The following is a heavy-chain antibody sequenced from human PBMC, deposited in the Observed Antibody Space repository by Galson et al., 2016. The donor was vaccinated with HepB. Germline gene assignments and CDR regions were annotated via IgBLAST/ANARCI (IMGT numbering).Heavy chain of an antibody. D-gene: IGHD3-10*01. J-gene: IGHJ5*02. CDR2: IIPIFHTI. CDR3: ARGGAGVGWRVRGNWFGP. Sequence: SVKVSCKASGGTFSTYPISWVRQAPGQALEWMEGIIPIFHTINYAQKFQGRVTITADESTSTVYMELNRLRSDDTGVYYCARGGAGVGWRVRGNWFGPWGQGTPVSVSS. CDR1: GGTFSTYP. V-gene: IGHV1-69*13.